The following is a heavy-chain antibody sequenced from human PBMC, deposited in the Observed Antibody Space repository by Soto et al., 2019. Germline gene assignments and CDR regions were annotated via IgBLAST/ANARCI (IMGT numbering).Heavy chain of an antibody. V-gene: IGHV1-2*04. CDR1: GYTFTAYY. CDR2: DNPHSGAT. Sequence: QEQLVQSGAEVKKPGASVRVSCKASGYTFTAYYVHWLRQAPGQGLEWMCWDNPHSGATVIAQRFLASFTLTTNTPMNTGYMELTSRIYDGTALYACARTPNPWEPYAFHLWGHGTLVTVSS. CDR3: ARTPNPWEPYAFHL. D-gene: IGHD1-26*01. J-gene: IGHJ3*01.